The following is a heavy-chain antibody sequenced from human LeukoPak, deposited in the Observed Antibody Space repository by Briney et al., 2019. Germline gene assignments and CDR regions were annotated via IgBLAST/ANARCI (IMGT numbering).Heavy chain of an antibody. D-gene: IGHD6-19*01. J-gene: IGHJ6*02. V-gene: IGHV3-53*01. CDR2: IYSGGST. Sequence: GGSLRLSCAASGFTVSGNYMSWVRQAPGKGLEWVSVIYSGGSTYYADSVKGRFTISRDNSKNTLYLQMNSLRAEDTAVYYCARALRAVAGTSNYGMDVWGQGTTVTVSS. CDR1: GFTVSGNY. CDR3: ARALRAVAGTSNYGMDV.